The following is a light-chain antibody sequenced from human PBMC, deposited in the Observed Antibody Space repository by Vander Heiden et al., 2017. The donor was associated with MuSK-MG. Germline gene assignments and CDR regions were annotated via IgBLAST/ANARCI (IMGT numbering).Light chain of an antibody. CDR1: QSISSY. J-gene: IGKJ1*01. Sequence: DIQMTQSPSSLSASVGDRVTITCRASQSISSYLNWYQQKPGKAPSRFSGSGSGTDFTLTISSLQPEDFATYYCQQSDSTPRTFGQGTKVEIK. CDR3: QQSDSTPRT. V-gene: IGKV1-39*01.